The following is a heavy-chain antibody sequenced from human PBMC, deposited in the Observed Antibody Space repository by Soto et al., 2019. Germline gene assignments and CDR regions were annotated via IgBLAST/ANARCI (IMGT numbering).Heavy chain of an antibody. CDR3: ANIIAVSGFFDY. D-gene: IGHD6-19*01. J-gene: IGHJ4*02. CDR2: ISGSGGST. CDR1: GFTFSSYA. V-gene: IGHV3-23*01. Sequence: GGSLRLSCAASGFTFSSYAMSWVRQAPGKGLEWVSAISGSGGSTYYADSVKGRFTISRDNSKNTLYLQMNSLRAEDTAGYYGANIIAVSGFFDYWGQGTLVTVSS.